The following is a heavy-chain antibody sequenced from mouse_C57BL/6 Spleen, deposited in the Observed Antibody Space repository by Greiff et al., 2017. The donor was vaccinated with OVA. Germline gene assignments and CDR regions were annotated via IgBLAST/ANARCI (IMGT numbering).Heavy chain of an antibody. J-gene: IGHJ3*01. CDR2: INPNNGGT. Sequence: EVKLQESGPELVKPGASVKMSCKASGYTFTDYNMHWVKQSHGKSLEWIGYINPNNGGTSYNQKFKGKATLTVNKSSSTAYMELRSLTAEDSAVYYCARSGDSWLAYWGQGTLVTVSA. CDR1: GYTFTDYN. V-gene: IGHV1-22*01. CDR3: ARSGDSWLAY. D-gene: IGHD3-1*01.